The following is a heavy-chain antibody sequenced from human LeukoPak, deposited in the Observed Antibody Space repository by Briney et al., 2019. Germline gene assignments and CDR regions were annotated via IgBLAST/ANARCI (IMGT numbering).Heavy chain of an antibody. CDR3: ARETSQKGAHYMDV. D-gene: IGHD3-16*01. Sequence: SETLSLTCAVYGGSFSGYYWSWIRQPPGKGLEWIGEINHSGSTNYNPSLKSRVTISVDTSKNQFSLKLTSVTAADTAVYYCARETSQKGAHYMDVWGKGTTVTISS. V-gene: IGHV4-34*01. J-gene: IGHJ6*03. CDR1: GGSFSGYY. CDR2: INHSGST.